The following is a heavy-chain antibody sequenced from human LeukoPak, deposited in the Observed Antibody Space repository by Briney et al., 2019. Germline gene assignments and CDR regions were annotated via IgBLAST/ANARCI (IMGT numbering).Heavy chain of an antibody. Sequence: GGSLRLSCAASGFTFSSYAMSWVRQAPGKGLEWASAISGSGGSTYYADSVKGRFTISRDNSKNTLYLQMNSLRAEDTAVYYCARVLNNYGDGYWGQGTLVTVSS. V-gene: IGHV3-23*01. CDR2: ISGSGGST. D-gene: IGHD4-17*01. CDR1: GFTFSSYA. J-gene: IGHJ4*02. CDR3: ARVLNNYGDGY.